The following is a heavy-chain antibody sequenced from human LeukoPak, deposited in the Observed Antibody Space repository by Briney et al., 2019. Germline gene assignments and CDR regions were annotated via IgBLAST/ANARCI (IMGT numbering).Heavy chain of an antibody. J-gene: IGHJ4*02. V-gene: IGHV3-21*01. CDR3: ARVGSGWYLDY. CDR1: GFTFSSYS. D-gene: IGHD6-19*01. CDR2: ISSSSSYI. Sequence: GGSLRLSCAASGFTFSSYSMNWVRQAPGKGLEWVSSISSSSSYIYYADSVKGRFTISRGNAKNSLYLQMNSLRAEDTAVYYCARVGSGWYLDYWGQGTLVTVSS.